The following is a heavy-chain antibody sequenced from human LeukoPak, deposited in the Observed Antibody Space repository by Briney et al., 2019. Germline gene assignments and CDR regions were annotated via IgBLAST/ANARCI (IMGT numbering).Heavy chain of an antibody. Sequence: GASVKVSCKASGGTFTSYAISWGRQAPGQGLGWMGGIIPIFGTANYAQKFQGRVTITTDESTSTAYMELSSLRSEDTAVYYCARAQMTTVTTDFDYWGQGTLVTVSS. CDR1: GGTFTSYA. J-gene: IGHJ4*02. CDR2: IIPIFGTA. CDR3: ARAQMTTVTTDFDY. D-gene: IGHD4-17*01. V-gene: IGHV1-69*05.